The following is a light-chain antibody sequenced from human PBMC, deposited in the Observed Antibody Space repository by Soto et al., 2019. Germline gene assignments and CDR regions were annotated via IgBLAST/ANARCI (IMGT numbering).Light chain of an antibody. J-gene: IGKJ2*01. V-gene: IGKV2-30*01. Sequence: DVVMTQSPLSLPVTLGQPASISCRSSQSLVYSDGNTYLNWFQQTPGQSPRRLIYKVSNRDSGVPDRFSGSGSGTDFTLKISRVVAEDVGVYYCMQGAHWPYTFGQGTKLEIK. CDR3: MQGAHWPYT. CDR1: QSLVYSDGNTY. CDR2: KVS.